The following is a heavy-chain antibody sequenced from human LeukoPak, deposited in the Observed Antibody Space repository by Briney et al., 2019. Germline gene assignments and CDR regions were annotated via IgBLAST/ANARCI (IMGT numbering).Heavy chain of an antibody. CDR3: WRDAPPPPYCSGGSCYSGIFDY. CDR2: INWNGGST. D-gene: IGHD2-15*01. Sequence: GGSLRLSCAASGFTFDDYGMSWVRQAPGKGLEWVSGINWNGGSTGYADSVKGRFSISRDNAKNSLYLQMNSLRAEDTALYHCWRDAPPPPYCSGGSCYSGIFDYWGQGTLVTVSS. CDR1: GFTFDDYG. J-gene: IGHJ4*02. V-gene: IGHV3-20*01.